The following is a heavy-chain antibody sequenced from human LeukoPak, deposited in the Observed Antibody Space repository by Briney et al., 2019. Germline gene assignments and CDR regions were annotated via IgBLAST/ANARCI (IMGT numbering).Heavy chain of an antibody. CDR1: GGSISSSSYY. J-gene: IGHJ5*02. CDR2: IYYSGSA. Sequence: PSETLSLTCTVSGGSISSSSYYWGWIRQPPGKGLEWIVSIYYSGSAYYNPSLKSRVTISVDTSKNQFSLKLSSVTAADTAVYYCAREGNFWSGYYTKGNWFDPWGQGTLVTVSS. D-gene: IGHD3-3*01. V-gene: IGHV4-39*02. CDR3: AREGNFWSGYYTKGNWFDP.